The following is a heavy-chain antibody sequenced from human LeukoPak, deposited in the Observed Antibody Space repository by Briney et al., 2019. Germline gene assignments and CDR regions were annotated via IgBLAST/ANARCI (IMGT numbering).Heavy chain of an antibody. CDR3: AKDPRYYDFWSGYSSFDY. Sequence: GGSLRLSCAASGFTFSTYWMHWVRQAPGKGLEWVSAISGSGGSTYYADSVKGRFTISRDNSKNTLYLQMNSLRAEDTAVYYCAKDPRYYDFWSGYSSFDYWGQGTLVTVSS. J-gene: IGHJ4*02. V-gene: IGHV3-23*01. CDR1: GFTFSTYW. CDR2: ISGSGGST. D-gene: IGHD3-3*01.